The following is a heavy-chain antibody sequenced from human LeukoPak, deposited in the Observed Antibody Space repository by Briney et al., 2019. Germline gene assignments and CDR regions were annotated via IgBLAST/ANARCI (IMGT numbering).Heavy chain of an antibody. CDR2: IKQDGSEK. V-gene: IGHV3-7*03. D-gene: IGHD2-2*01. Sequence: GGSLRLSCAASGFTFSSYWMSWVRQAPGKGLEWVANIKQDGSEKYYVDSVKGRFTISRDNAKNSLYLQMNSLRPEDTALYYCAKGVVVPAAADYYYYGMDVWGQGTTVTVSS. CDR1: GFTFSSYW. CDR3: AKGVVVPAAADYYYYGMDV. J-gene: IGHJ6*02.